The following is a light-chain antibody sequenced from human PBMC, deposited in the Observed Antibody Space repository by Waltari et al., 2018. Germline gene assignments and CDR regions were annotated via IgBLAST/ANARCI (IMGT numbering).Light chain of an antibody. J-gene: IGKJ3*01. Sequence: IQLTQSPSSLSASIGDRVTITCRASQGIGSALTGYQQKPGKPPRLLIYDASSLEGGVPSRFSGSGSGTDFTLSISSLQPEDFATYSCQHLNSYPFTFGPGTTV. CDR3: QHLNSYPFT. CDR1: QGIGSA. CDR2: DAS. V-gene: IGKV1-13*02.